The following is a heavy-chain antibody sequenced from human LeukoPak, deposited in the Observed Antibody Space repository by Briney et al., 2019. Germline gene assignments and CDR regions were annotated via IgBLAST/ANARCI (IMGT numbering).Heavy chain of an antibody. CDR3: IGSGGWPGY. V-gene: IGHV3-74*01. Sequence: PGGSLRLSCAASGFTFSSYWMHWVRQAPGKGLVWVSRIASDGSTVYADSVKGRFTISRDNHKDTVCLQMNSLRVEDTAVYYCIGSGGWPGYWGQGTLVTVSS. CDR1: GFTFSSYW. D-gene: IGHD1-26*01. J-gene: IGHJ4*02. CDR2: IASDGST.